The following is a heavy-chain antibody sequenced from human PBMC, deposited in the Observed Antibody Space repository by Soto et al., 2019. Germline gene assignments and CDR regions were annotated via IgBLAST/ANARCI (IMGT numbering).Heavy chain of an antibody. J-gene: IGHJ4*02. D-gene: IGHD1-1*01. Sequence: GGPLRLSCAAAGFTFSTHTMNWVRQAPGKGLEWVSSITSSRDMFYADSVKGRFTISRDNAKNSLYLQMNSLRAEDTAVYYCVKEVEGFDYWGQGTLVTVSS. CDR2: ITSSRDM. CDR3: VKEVEGFDY. V-gene: IGHV3-21*01. CDR1: GFTFSTHT.